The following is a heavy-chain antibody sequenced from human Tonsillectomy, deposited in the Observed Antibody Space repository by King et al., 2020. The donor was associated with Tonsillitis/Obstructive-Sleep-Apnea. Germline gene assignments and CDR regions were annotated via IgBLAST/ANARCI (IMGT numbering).Heavy chain of an antibody. Sequence: VQLVESGGGLVQPGGSLRLSCSASGFTFSDYAMHWVRQAPGKGLEYVSAISSNGGTTYYADSVKGRFSISRDDSKNTLYLQMSSLRAEDTAVYYCAKVDCSSTSCYAFDIWGQGTMVTVS. V-gene: IGHV3-64D*06. CDR1: GFTFSDYA. CDR3: AKVDCSSTSCYAFDI. J-gene: IGHJ3*02. D-gene: IGHD2-2*01. CDR2: ISSNGGTT.